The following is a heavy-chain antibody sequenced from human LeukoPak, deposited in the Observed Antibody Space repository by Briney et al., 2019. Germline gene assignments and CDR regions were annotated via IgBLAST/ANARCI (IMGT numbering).Heavy chain of an antibody. D-gene: IGHD3-10*01. Sequence: PGGSLRLSCAASGFTFSSYAMSWVRQAPGKGLEWVSAISGSGGSTYYADSVKGRFTISRDNSKNTLYLQMNSLRAEDTAVYYCAKTYGSGSYLTYYYYMDVWGKGTTVTISS. CDR3: AKTYGSGSYLTYYYYMDV. CDR1: GFTFSSYA. CDR2: ISGSGGST. V-gene: IGHV3-23*01. J-gene: IGHJ6*03.